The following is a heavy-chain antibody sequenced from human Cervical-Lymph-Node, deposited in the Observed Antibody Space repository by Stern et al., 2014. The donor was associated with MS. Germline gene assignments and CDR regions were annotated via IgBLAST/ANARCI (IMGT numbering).Heavy chain of an antibody. CDR3: ARRSEVTAPPFDY. Sequence: QVQLQESGPGLVKPSETLSLTCSVSGDSISTSFWSWIRQPPGKAPEWIGSMLYTGRSTRYNPCLRSRVALSIDTSVNQVFLNLRPVTAADTAVYYCARRSEVTAPPFDYWGQGTLVTVSS. V-gene: IGHV4-4*07. CDR1: GDSISTSF. CDR2: MLYTGRST. J-gene: IGHJ4*02. D-gene: IGHD2-21*02.